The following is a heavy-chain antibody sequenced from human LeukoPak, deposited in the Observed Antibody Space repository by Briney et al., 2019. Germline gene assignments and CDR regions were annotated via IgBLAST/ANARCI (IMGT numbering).Heavy chain of an antibody. D-gene: IGHD5-18*01. CDR2: INPNNGGT. CDR3: ARGPYPAMGAH. CDR1: GYTFTDNY. J-gene: IGHJ4*02. Sequence: ASVKVSCKASGYTFTDNYMHWVRQAPGQGLEWMGRINPNNGGTNYAQSFQGRVTLTSDTSITTAYMELSRLTSDDTAVYYCARGPYPAMGAHWGQGTLVTLSS. V-gene: IGHV1-2*06.